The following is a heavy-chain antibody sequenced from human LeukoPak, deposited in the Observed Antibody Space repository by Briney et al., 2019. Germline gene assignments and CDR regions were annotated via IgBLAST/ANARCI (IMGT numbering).Heavy chain of an antibody. V-gene: IGHV3-15*01. J-gene: IGHJ4*02. CDR1: GFTFSNAW. CDR3: TTDYWGYYDSSGYYRFDY. Sequence: PGGSLRLSCAASGFTFSNAWMSWVRQAPGKGLEWVGRIKSKTDGGTTDYAAPVKGRFTISRDDSKNTLYLQMNSLKTEDTAVYYCTTDYWGYYDSSGYYRFDYWGQGTLVTVSS. CDR2: IKSKTDGGTT. D-gene: IGHD3-22*01.